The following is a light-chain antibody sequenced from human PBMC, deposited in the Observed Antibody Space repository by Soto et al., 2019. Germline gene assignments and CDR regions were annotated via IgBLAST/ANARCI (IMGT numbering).Light chain of an antibody. CDR1: SSSVGTAYD. Sequence: QSVLTQPPSVSGAPGQRVTISCTGSSSSVGTAYDVNWYQHLPGTAPKLLSYGSTHRPSGVPDRFSGSKSGTSASLAITGLQAEDAADYYCQSYDSSLSGSVVFGGGTKLTVI. CDR2: GST. V-gene: IGLV1-40*01. J-gene: IGLJ2*01. CDR3: QSYDSSLSGSVV.